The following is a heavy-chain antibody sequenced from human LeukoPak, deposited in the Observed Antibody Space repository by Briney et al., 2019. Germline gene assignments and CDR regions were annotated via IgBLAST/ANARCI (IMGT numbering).Heavy chain of an antibody. D-gene: IGHD1-1*01. CDR1: GFTFSSYW. J-gene: IGHJ4*02. CDR2: IKQDESEK. Sequence: GGSLRLSCAASGFTFSSYWMSWVRQAPGKGLEWVANIKQDESEKYYVDSVKGRFTISRDNAKNSLYLQMNSLRAEDTAVYYCAISLDALPFDYWGQGTLVTVSS. CDR3: AISLDALPFDY. V-gene: IGHV3-7*01.